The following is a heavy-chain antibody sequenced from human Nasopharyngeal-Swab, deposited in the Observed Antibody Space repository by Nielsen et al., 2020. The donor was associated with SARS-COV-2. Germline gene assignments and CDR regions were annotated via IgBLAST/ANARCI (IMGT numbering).Heavy chain of an antibody. J-gene: IGHJ3*02. Sequence: VGPAPGRGVEWVAVIWYDGSNKYYADSVKGRFTISRDNSKNTLYLQMNSLRAEDTAVYYCARGVRYNWNPDAFDIWGQGTMVTVSS. CDR3: ARGVRYNWNPDAFDI. D-gene: IGHD1-1*01. CDR2: IWYDGSNK. V-gene: IGHV3-33*01.